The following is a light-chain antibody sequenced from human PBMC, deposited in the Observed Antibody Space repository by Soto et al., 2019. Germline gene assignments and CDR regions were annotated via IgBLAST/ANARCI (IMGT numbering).Light chain of an antibody. CDR3: ISYTGSSTSYV. J-gene: IGLJ1*01. Sequence: QSVLTQPRSVSGSPGQSVTISCAGTSSDVGGYNYVSWYQQHPGKTPKLMIYEVSNRPSGVSSRFSGSKSGNTASLTISGLQAEDEADYYCISYTGSSTSYVFGTGTKVTVL. CDR2: EVS. CDR1: SSDVGGYNY. V-gene: IGLV2-14*01.